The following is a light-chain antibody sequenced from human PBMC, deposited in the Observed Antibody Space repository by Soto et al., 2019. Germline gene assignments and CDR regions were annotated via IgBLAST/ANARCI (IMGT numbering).Light chain of an antibody. V-gene: IGKV3-11*01. Sequence: EIALTQSPATLSLSPGERATLSCRASQSVSRYLAWYQQKPGQAPRLLIYDASNRATGIPARFSGSGSGTEFTLTISSLQSEDFAVYYCQQYNNWPPITFGQGTRLEIK. J-gene: IGKJ5*01. CDR1: QSVSRY. CDR2: DAS. CDR3: QQYNNWPPIT.